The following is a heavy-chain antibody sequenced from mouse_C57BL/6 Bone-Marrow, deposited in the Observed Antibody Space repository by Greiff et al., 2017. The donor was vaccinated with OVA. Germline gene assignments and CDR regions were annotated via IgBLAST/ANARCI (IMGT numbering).Heavy chain of an antibody. CDR2: IYPGSGST. D-gene: IGHD1-1*01. Sequence: QVQLKQPGAELVKPGASVKMSCKASGYTFTSYWITWVKQRPGQGLEWIGDIYPGSGSTNYNEKFKSKATLTVDTSSSTAYMQLSSLTSEDSAVYYCAIHYYGSSYNYWGQGTTLTVSS. J-gene: IGHJ2*01. V-gene: IGHV1-55*01. CDR3: AIHYYGSSYNY. CDR1: GYTFTSYW.